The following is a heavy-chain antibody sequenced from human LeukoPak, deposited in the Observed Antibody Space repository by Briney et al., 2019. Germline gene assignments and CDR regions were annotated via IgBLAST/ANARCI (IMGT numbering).Heavy chain of an antibody. CDR1: GYTLTELS. D-gene: IGHD3-3*01. Sequence: GASVKVSCKVSGYTLTELSMHWVRQAPGKGLEWMGGFDPEDGETIYAQKFQGRVTITADESTSTAYMELSSLRSEDTAVYYCARMDSYDFWSGYDLWGQGTLVTVSS. J-gene: IGHJ5*02. CDR3: ARMDSYDFWSGYDL. CDR2: FDPEDGET. V-gene: IGHV1-24*01.